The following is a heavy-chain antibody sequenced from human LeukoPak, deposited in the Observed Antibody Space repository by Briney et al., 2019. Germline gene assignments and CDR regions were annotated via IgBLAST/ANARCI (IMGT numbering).Heavy chain of an antibody. CDR2: IYYSGST. Sequence: SETPSLTCTVSGGSISSSSYYWGWIRQPPGKGLEWIGSIYYSGSTYYNPSLKSRVTISVDTSKNQFSLKLSSVTAADTAVYYCARGLEESYFDYWGQGTLVTVSS. J-gene: IGHJ4*02. V-gene: IGHV4-39*01. CDR1: GGSISSSSYY. D-gene: IGHD3/OR15-3a*01. CDR3: ARGLEESYFDY.